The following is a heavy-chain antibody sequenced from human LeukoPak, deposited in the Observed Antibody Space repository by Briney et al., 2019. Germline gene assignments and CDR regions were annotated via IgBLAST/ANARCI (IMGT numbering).Heavy chain of an antibody. V-gene: IGHV3-30-3*01. CDR3: VKDRTGTYTLDY. Sequence: GGSLGLSCAATGFTFSNYAIHWGRQAPGKGLEWVAFISDDGSRQHYADSVKGRFTISRDNSKNTLNLQMNSLRAEDTAVYYCVKDRTGTYTLDYWGQGTLVTVSS. CDR2: ISDDGSRQ. CDR1: GFTFSNYA. J-gene: IGHJ4*02. D-gene: IGHD3-10*01.